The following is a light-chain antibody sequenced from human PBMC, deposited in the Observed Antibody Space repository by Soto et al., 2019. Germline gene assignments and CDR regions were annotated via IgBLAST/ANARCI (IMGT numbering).Light chain of an antibody. CDR3: QQYNNWPLT. Sequence: EVVMTQSPATLSLSPGERATLSCRASQSVSSSLAWYQQKPGQAPRLLIYGASTRATVIPARFSGSGSGTEFTLSISSLQSEDFAVYYCQQYNNWPLTFGGGTKVDIK. V-gene: IGKV3-15*01. J-gene: IGKJ4*01. CDR1: QSVSSS. CDR2: GAS.